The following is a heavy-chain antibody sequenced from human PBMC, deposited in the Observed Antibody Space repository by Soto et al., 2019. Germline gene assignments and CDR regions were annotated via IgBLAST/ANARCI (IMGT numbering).Heavy chain of an antibody. CDR2: INHSGST. J-gene: IGHJ4*02. CDR1: GGSFSGYY. Sequence: PSETLSLTCAVYGGSFSGYYWSWIRQPPGKGLEWIGEINHSGSTNYNPSLKSRVTISVDTSKNQFSLKLSSVTAADTAVYYCARLGYCSGGSCYSWTNRTYYFDYWGQGTLVTVSS. D-gene: IGHD2-15*01. V-gene: IGHV4-34*01. CDR3: ARLGYCSGGSCYSWTNRTYYFDY.